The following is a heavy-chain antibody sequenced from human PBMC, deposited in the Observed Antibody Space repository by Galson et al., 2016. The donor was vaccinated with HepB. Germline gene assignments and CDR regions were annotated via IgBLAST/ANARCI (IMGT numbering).Heavy chain of an antibody. J-gene: IGHJ4*02. CDR3: ARSNNKWLRFNQ. Sequence: SETLSLTCTVSGGSLSTYYWSWIRQPPGKGLQWIGYIYYTGTTNYNPSLKSRVTISVDTSKNQFPLNLRSVTSADTAVYYCARSNNKWLRFNQWGQGTLVTVSS. D-gene: IGHD5-12*01. V-gene: IGHV4-59*01. CDR1: GGSLSTYY. CDR2: IYYTGTT.